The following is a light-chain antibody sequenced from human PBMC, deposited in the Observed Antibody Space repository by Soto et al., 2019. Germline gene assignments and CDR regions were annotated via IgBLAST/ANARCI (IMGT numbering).Light chain of an antibody. CDR1: QSVSSN. Sequence: EIVMTQSPATLSVSPGERATLSCRASQSVSSNLAWYQQKPGQAPRLLIYGASTRATGIPARFSGSGSGTKFSLSICSLQSEDFAVYYCQQYTNWPLTFGGGTKV. CDR2: GAS. V-gene: IGKV3-15*01. J-gene: IGKJ4*01. CDR3: QQYTNWPLT.